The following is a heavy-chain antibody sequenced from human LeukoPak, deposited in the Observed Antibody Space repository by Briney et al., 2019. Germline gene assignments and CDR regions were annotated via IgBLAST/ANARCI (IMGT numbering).Heavy chain of an antibody. CDR3: ARRAGAYSHPYDY. Sequence: GGSLRLSCAASGFTFDDYAMHWVRQAPGKGLEWVSLISWDGGSTYYADSVKGRFTISRDNSKNTLYLQMNSLRAEDTAVYYCARRAGAYSHPYDYWGQGTLVTVSS. V-gene: IGHV3-43D*03. CDR1: GFTFDDYA. J-gene: IGHJ4*02. D-gene: IGHD4/OR15-4a*01. CDR2: ISWDGGST.